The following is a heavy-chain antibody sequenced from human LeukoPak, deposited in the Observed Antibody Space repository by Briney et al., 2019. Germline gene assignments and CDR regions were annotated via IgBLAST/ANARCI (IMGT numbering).Heavy chain of an antibody. CDR2: INPNSGGT. CDR3: ARVWGIVGASDAFDI. J-gene: IGHJ3*02. CDR1: GGTFSSYA. Sequence: ASVKVSCKASGGTFSSYAISWVRQAPGQGLEWMGRINPNSGGTNYAQKFQGRVTMTRDTSISTAYMELSRLRSDDTAVYYCARVWGIVGASDAFDIWGQGTMVTVSS. D-gene: IGHD1-26*01. V-gene: IGHV1-2*06.